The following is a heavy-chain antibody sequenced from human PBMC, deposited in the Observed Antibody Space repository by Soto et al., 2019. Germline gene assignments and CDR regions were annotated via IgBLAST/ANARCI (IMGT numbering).Heavy chain of an antibody. CDR2: INAGNGNT. CDR3: AKTIFPLHDYGDYFDY. Sequence: ASVKVSCKASGYTFTSYAMHWVRQAPGQRLEWMGWINAGNGNTKYSQKFQGRVTITRDTSASTAYMELSSLRSEDTAVYYCAKTIFPLHDYGDYFDYWGQGTLVTVSS. CDR1: GYTFTSYA. J-gene: IGHJ4*02. D-gene: IGHD4-17*01. V-gene: IGHV1-3*01.